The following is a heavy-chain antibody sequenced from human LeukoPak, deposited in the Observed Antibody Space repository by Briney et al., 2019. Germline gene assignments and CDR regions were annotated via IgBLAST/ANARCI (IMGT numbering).Heavy chain of an antibody. J-gene: IGHJ4*02. CDR1: GGSVSSGSFY. CDR3: ARDTGYCSGGSCYHNYFDF. V-gene: IGHV4-61*01. CDR2: IYYTGST. D-gene: IGHD2-15*01. Sequence: PSGTLSLTCTVSGGSVSSGSFYWSWIRQTPGKGLEWIGYIYYTGSTNYNPSLKSRVTISVDTSKNQFSLKLSSVTAADTVVYYCARDTGYCSGGSCYHNYFDFWGQGALVTVSS.